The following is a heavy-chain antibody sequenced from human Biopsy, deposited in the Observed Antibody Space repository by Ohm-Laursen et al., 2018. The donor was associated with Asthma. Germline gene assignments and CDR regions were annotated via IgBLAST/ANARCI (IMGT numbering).Heavy chain of an antibody. J-gene: IGHJ4*02. CDR2: ISGSGGST. V-gene: IGHV3-23*01. Sequence: SLRLSCAASGFTFSNFAMTWVRQAPGKGLEWVSAISGSGGSTYYADSVKGRFTISRDNSKNTLHLQMNSLKTEDTAVYYCTTGIDYWGQGTLVTVSS. CDR3: TTGIDY. CDR1: GFTFSNFA.